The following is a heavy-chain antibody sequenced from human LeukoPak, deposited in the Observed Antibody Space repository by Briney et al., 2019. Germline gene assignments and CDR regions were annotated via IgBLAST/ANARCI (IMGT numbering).Heavy chain of an antibody. D-gene: IGHD4-23*01. CDR3: ARTRLRWSPYGMDV. Sequence: GGSLRLSCAASGFTFSSYGMHWVRQAPGKGLEWVAVIWYDGSNKYYADSVKGRFTISRDNSKSTLYLQMNSLRAEDTAVYYCARTRLRWSPYGMDVWGQGTTVTVSS. CDR1: GFTFSSYG. J-gene: IGHJ6*02. V-gene: IGHV3-33*01. CDR2: IWYDGSNK.